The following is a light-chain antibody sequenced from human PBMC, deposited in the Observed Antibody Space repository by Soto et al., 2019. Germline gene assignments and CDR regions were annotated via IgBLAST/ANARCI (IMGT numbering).Light chain of an antibody. CDR2: EVN. J-gene: IGLJ1*01. CDR3: SSYAGSSNV. V-gene: IGLV2-8*01. CDR1: SSDVGGYNY. Sequence: QPVLTQPPSSSGSPGQSVAISCTGTSSDVGGYNYVSWYQQHPAKAPKLMIYEVNKRPSGVPDRFSGSKPGNTAALTVSGLQAEDEADYYCSSYAGSSNVFGTGTKV.